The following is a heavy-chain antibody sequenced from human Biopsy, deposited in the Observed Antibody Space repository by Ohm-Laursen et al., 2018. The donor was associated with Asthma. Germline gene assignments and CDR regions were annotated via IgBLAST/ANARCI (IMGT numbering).Heavy chain of an antibody. J-gene: IGHJ4*02. CDR1: GFSFSDYY. V-gene: IGHV3-11*01. CDR2: ISSSGSTT. Sequence: SLRLSCAASGFSFSDYYMTWMRQAPGKGLEWVSSISSSGSTTYPAESVKGRFTISRDNAKNSLYLQMNSLRGAGTALYYCVKDIRLQLWGFDSWGQGTLVTVSS. D-gene: IGHD6-13*01. CDR3: VKDIRLQLWGFDS.